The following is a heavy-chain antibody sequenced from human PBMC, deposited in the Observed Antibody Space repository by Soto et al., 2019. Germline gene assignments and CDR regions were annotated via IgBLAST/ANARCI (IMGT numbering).Heavy chain of an antibody. Sequence: ASVKVSCKASGYTFTNYAVNLMRLAPGQSMEWMGWNNSGNGNTNYTQNHQGRITLTRDASATTVYLELSSLSSEDTALYFCARGIWGRSRSYYYFDSWGQGTPVTVSS. CDR3: ARGIWGRSRSYYYFDS. V-gene: IGHV1-3*01. CDR1: GYTFTNYA. D-gene: IGHD6-13*01. CDR2: NNSGNGNT. J-gene: IGHJ4*02.